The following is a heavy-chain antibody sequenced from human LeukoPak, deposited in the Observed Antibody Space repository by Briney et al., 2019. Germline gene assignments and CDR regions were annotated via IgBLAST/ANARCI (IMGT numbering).Heavy chain of an antibody. CDR1: GXTFSNYW. J-gene: IGHJ4*02. CDR3: ARYDGYDLRY. CDR2: INEGGSEK. V-gene: IGHV3-7*04. Sequence: PGGSLRLSCAASGXTFSNYWMSWVRQAPGKGLEWVAKINEGGSEKHYVDSVKGRFTISRDNAKNSLYLEMNGLRDEDTAVYYCARYDGYDLRYWGQGTLVTVSS. D-gene: IGHD5-12*01.